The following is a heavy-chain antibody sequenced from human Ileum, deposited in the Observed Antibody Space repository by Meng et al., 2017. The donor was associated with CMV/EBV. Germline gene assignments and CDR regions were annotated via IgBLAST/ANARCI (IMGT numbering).Heavy chain of an antibody. CDR3: ARTGRFGSYYFDY. V-gene: IGHV4-59*01. D-gene: IGHD3-10*01. Sequence: LRESDPGLGQPWETLALTFSVSGCSISSYYWSWIRQAPGKGLEWIGYVYSTGSTNYSPSLRSRVTISVDTSRNQFSLRLSSVTAADTAVYYCARTGRFGSYYFDYWGQGTLVTVSS. CDR1: GCSISSYY. CDR2: VYSTGST. J-gene: IGHJ4*02.